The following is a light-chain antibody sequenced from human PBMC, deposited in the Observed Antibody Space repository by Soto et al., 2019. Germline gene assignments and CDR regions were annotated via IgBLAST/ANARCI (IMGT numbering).Light chain of an antibody. CDR1: SSNIGSNY. Sequence: QLVLTQPPSASGTPRQRVTISCSGSSSNIGSNYVYWYQQLPGTAPKLLIYRNNQRPSGVPDRFSGSKSGTSASLAISGLRSEDEADYYCAAWDDSLSGPWVFGGGTKLTVL. J-gene: IGLJ3*02. CDR2: RNN. V-gene: IGLV1-47*01. CDR3: AAWDDSLSGPWV.